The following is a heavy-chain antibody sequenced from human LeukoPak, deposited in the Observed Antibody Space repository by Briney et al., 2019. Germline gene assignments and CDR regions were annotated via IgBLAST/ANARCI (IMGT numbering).Heavy chain of an antibody. CDR3: ARDMLYCSSTSCFLGYYYYYMDV. J-gene: IGHJ6*03. D-gene: IGHD2-2*01. V-gene: IGHV1-18*01. CDR1: GYTFTSYG. CDR2: ISAYNGNT. Sequence: ASVKVSCKASGYTFTSYGISWVRQAPGQGLEWMGWISAYNGNTNYAQKLQGRVTMTTDTSTSTAYMELRSLRSDDTAVYYCARDMLYCSSTSCFLGYYYYYMDVWGKGTTVTVSS.